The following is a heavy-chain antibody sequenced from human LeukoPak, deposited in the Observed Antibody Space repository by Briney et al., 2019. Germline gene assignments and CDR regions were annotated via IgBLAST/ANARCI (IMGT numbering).Heavy chain of an antibody. CDR1: GFTSSSYS. CDR3: ASVLPGYCSGGSCFGVDY. CDR2: ISSSSSYI. V-gene: IGHV3-21*01. D-gene: IGHD2-15*01. Sequence: GGSLRLSCAASGFTSSSYSMNWVRQAPGKGLEWVSSISSSSSYIYYADSVKGRFTISRDNAKNSLYLQMNSLRAEDTAVYYCASVLPGYCSGGSCFGVDYWGQGTLVTVSS. J-gene: IGHJ4*02.